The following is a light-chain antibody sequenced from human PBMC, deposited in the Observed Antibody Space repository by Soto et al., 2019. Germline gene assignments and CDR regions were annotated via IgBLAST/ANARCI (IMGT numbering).Light chain of an antibody. J-gene: IGLJ2*01. Sequence: QSVLTQPPSVSGAPGQRVTISCTGSSTNIGAGYDVHWYQQLPGTAPKPLIYGNSNRPSGVPDRFSGSMSGTSASLAITGLQAEDEADYYCQSYDSSLSDRVFGGGTKLTVL. V-gene: IGLV1-40*01. CDR2: GNS. CDR1: STNIGAGYD. CDR3: QSYDSSLSDRV.